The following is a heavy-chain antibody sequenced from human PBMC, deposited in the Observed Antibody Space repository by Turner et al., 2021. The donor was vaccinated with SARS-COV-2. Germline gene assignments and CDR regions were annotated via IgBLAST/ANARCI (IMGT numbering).Heavy chain of an antibody. CDR3: ASPFDY. J-gene: IGHJ4*02. Sequence: EVHLVESGGGLVQPGGSLRLSCVASGFTCSTDRLNWVRQAPGKGLEWVSYIDSSSSTIYYADSVKGRFTISRDNAKNSLYLQMNSLRADDTAVYYCASPFDYWGQGTLVTVSS. CDR2: IDSSSSTI. CDR1: GFTCSTDR. V-gene: IGHV3-48*01.